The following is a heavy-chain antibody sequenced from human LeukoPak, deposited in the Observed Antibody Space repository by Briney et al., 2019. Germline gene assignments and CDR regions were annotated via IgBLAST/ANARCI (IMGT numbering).Heavy chain of an antibody. CDR3: ARGITIFGSQRNWFDP. J-gene: IGHJ5*02. CDR2: ISSSSSYI. CDR1: GFTFSSYS. Sequence: PGGSLRLSCAASGFTFSSYSMNWVRQAPGKGLEWVSSISSSSSYIYYADSVKGRFTISRDNAKNSLYLQMNSLRAEETAVYYCARGITIFGSQRNWFDPWGQGTLVTVSS. D-gene: IGHD3-3*01. V-gene: IGHV3-21*01.